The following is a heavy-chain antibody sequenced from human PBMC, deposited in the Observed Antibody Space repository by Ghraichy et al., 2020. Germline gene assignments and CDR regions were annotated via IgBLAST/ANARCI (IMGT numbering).Heavy chain of an antibody. Sequence: GGSLRLSCAASGFTFSGYWMSWVRQAPGKGLEWVASIKQDGSEEHYVDSVKGRFTISRDNAKNSLSLQMNSLRAEDTAVYYCAKNIVAAGKYYYYYYGMDVWGPGATVTVSS. CDR2: IKQDGSEE. J-gene: IGHJ6*02. CDR3: AKNIVAAGKYYYYYYGMDV. D-gene: IGHD6-25*01. CDR1: GFTFSGYW. V-gene: IGHV3-7*01.